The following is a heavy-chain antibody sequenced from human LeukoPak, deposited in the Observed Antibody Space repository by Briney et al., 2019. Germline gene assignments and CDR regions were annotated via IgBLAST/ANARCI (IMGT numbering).Heavy chain of an antibody. CDR3: ATYAGSSSKYFQD. CDR2: IYPGDSDT. CDR1: GYSFTNYR. D-gene: IGHD3-10*01. V-gene: IGHV5-51*01. J-gene: IGHJ1*01. Sequence: GGSLKISCKASGYSFTNYRIGWVRQMPGKGLEWMGIIYPGDSDTRYSPSFQGQVTISADKSISTAYLQRSSLQASDTAMYYCATYAGSSSKYFQDWGQGTLVTVSS.